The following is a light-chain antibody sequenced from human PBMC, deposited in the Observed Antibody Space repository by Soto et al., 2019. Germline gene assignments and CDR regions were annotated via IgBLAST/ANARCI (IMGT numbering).Light chain of an antibody. CDR2: GAS. CDR3: QQYNNWPPWT. CDR1: QSVSSN. Sequence: EIVMTQSPATLSVSPGERATLSCRASQSVSSNLAWYQQKPGQAPRLLIYGASTRATGIPARFSGSGSGTDFTLTIGRPQSEDFAVYYCQQYNNWPPWTFGQGTKVEIK. J-gene: IGKJ1*01. V-gene: IGKV3-15*01.